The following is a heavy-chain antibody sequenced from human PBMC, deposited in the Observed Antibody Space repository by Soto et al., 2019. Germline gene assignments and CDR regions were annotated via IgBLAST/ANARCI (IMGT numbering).Heavy chain of an antibody. J-gene: IGHJ4*02. Sequence: GGSLRLSCAACGFTVSSNYMSWVRRAPGKGLEWVSYISRSCTTIYYADSVKGRFTISRDNAKNSLYLQMNGLRVEDTAVYYCARGPRSGFYYFDYWGQGTMVTVSS. CDR2: ISRSCTTI. D-gene: IGHD3-22*01. CDR3: ARGPRSGFYYFDY. CDR1: GFTVSSNY. V-gene: IGHV3-48*04.